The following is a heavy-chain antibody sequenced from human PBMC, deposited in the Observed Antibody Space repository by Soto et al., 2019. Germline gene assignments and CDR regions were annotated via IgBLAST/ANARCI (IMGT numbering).Heavy chain of an antibody. D-gene: IGHD4-17*01. CDR1: GGSFSGYY. Sequence: SETLSLTCAVYGGSFSGYYWSWIRQPPGKGLEWIGEINHSGSTNYNPSLKSRVTISVETSKNQFSLKLSSVTAADTAVYYCATDYGDYARNDAFDIWGQGTMVTVSS. V-gene: IGHV4-34*01. CDR2: INHSGST. J-gene: IGHJ3*02. CDR3: ATDYGDYARNDAFDI.